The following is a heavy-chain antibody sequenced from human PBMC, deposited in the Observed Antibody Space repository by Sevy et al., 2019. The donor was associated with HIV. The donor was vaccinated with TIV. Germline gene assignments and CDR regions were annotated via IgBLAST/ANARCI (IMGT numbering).Heavy chain of an antibody. CDR2: IQYDGSNK. D-gene: IGHD2-21*01. CDR1: GFSYSSYG. CDR3: VKEGGGEGGDH. V-gene: IGHV3-30*02. J-gene: IGHJ4*02. Sequence: GGSLRLSCAASGFSYSSYGMHWARQAPGKGLEWVAYIQYDGSNKDYADSVKGRFTISRDNSKNTLDLQMNSRRVEDTAVYYCVKEGGGEGGDHWGQGTLVTVSS.